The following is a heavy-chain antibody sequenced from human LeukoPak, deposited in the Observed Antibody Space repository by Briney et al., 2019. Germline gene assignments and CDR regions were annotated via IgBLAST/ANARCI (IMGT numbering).Heavy chain of an antibody. CDR3: AREVVPAALYYYYYMDV. CDR2: IYYSGST. Sequence: SETLSLTCTVSGGSISSSGYYWGWIRQPPGKGLEWIGSIYYSGSTYYNPSLKSRVTISVDTSKNQFSLKLSSVTAADTAVYYCAREVVPAALYYYYYMDVWGKGTTVTVSS. J-gene: IGHJ6*03. V-gene: IGHV4-39*07. CDR1: GGSISSSGYY. D-gene: IGHD2-2*01.